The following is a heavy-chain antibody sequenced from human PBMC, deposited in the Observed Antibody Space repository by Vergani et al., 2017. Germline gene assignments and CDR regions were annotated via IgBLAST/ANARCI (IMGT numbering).Heavy chain of an antibody. CDR2: ISSDGGSP. Sequence: EVQLLESGGGLVQPGGSLRLSCAASGFTFSTYAMTWVRQATGKGLEWVSTISSDGGSPYYADSVKGRFTISRDNSKNTLSLQMNSLTAEDTAIYYCAGPQGTSAYYYCGFDYWGQGLLVIVSS. D-gene: IGHD3-22*01. CDR1: GFTFSTYA. CDR3: AGPQGTSAYYYCGFDY. V-gene: IGHV3-23*01. J-gene: IGHJ4*02.